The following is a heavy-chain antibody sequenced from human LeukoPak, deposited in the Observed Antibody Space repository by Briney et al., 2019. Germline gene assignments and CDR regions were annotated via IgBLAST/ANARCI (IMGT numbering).Heavy chain of an antibody. CDR1: GGSISSYY. CDR2: IYYSGST. Sequence: SETLSLTCTVSGGSISSYYWSWIRQPPGKGLEWIGYIYYSGSTNYNPPLKSRVTISVDTSKNQFSLKLSSVTAADTAVYYCARSGSTTFGGVIDPFDYWGQGTLVTVSS. V-gene: IGHV4-59*01. J-gene: IGHJ4*02. CDR3: ARSGSTTFGGVIDPFDY. D-gene: IGHD3-16*02.